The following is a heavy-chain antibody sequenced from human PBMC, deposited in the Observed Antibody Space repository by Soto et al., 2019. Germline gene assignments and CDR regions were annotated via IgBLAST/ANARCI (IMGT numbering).Heavy chain of an antibody. CDR3: ARSITMVRGVITIIDY. Sequence: QVQLVQSGAEVKKPGASVKVSCKASGYTFTSYGISGVRQAPGHGLAWMGWISAYNGNTNYAQKLQGRVTMTTDTSTSTAYMELRSLRSDDTAVYYCARSITMVRGVITIIDYWGQGTLVTVSS. CDR2: ISAYNGNT. CDR1: GYTFTSYG. V-gene: IGHV1-18*01. J-gene: IGHJ4*02. D-gene: IGHD3-10*01.